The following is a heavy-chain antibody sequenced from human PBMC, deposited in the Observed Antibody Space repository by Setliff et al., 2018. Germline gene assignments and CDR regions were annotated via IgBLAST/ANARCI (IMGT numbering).Heavy chain of an antibody. V-gene: IGHV3-21*01. CDR1: GFTLSSSN. Sequence: LRLSCAGSGFTLSSSNMAWVRQAPGKGLEWVSSISSSCDYIYYANSVEGRFTISRDNAKNSLFPQMNSLRGEDTAVYYCARGPISHAIDYWGQGTLVTVSS. J-gene: IGHJ4*02. CDR2: ISSSCDYI. CDR3: ARGPISHAIDY.